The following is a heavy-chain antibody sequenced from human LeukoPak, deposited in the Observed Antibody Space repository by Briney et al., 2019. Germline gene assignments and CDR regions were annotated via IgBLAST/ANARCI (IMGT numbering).Heavy chain of an antibody. CDR2: IDTTGST. V-gene: IGHV4-4*07. J-gene: IGHJ4*02. CDR1: GGSIRSYF. CDR3: ARVQDDSFY. Sequence: PSETLSLTCSVSGGSIRSYFWNWIRQPAGKGLEWIGRIDTTGSTNYNPSLKSRVTISVDTSKNQFSLKLSSMTAADTAVYYCARVQDDSFYWGQGTLVTVSS. D-gene: IGHD3-3*01.